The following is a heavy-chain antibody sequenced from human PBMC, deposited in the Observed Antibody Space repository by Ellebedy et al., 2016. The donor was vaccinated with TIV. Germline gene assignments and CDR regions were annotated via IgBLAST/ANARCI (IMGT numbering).Heavy chain of an antibody. V-gene: IGHV3-53*01. CDR3: MRSWYYDTSGYSGDY. CDR2: IYPGGSA. Sequence: GESLKISCAASGFTVSSNFMSWVRQAPGKGLEWVSVIYPGGSAYYADSVKGRFTISRDDSKNTLYLQMNSLRVEDTAIYYCMRSWYYDTSGYSGDYWGQGTLVSVSS. CDR1: GFTVSSNF. J-gene: IGHJ4*02. D-gene: IGHD3-22*01.